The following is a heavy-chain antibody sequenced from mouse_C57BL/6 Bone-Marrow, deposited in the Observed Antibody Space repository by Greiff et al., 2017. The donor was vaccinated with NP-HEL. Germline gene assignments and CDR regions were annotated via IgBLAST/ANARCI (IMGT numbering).Heavy chain of an antibody. CDR3: ARRYYGSSPYWYFDV. CDR2: ISSGSSTI. D-gene: IGHD1-1*01. V-gene: IGHV5-17*01. J-gene: IGHJ1*03. Sequence: EVNVVESGGGLVKPGGSLKLSCAASGFTFSDYGMHWVRQAPEKGLEWVAYISSGSSTIYYADTVKGRFTISRDNAKNTLFLQMTSLRSEDTAMYYCARRYYGSSPYWYFDVWGTGTTVTVSS. CDR1: GFTFSDYG.